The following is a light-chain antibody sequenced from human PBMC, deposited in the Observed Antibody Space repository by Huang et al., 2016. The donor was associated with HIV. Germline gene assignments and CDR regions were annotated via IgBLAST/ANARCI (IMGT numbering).Light chain of an antibody. CDR1: QTILHDSDSRNY. Sequence: DIVMTQSPDSLAVSLGERATINCKSSQTILHDSDSRNYLAWYQQKPGQPPKLLIHWAAIRKSGVPDRFIGSGSGTDFTLTISSLQAEDVAVHYCQQYYSSPFTFGPGTNVDI. J-gene: IGKJ3*01. CDR2: WAA. CDR3: QQYYSSPFT. V-gene: IGKV4-1*01.